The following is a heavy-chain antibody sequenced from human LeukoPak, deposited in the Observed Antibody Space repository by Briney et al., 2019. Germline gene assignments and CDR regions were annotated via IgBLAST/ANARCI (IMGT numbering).Heavy chain of an antibody. CDR3: ATLVLYSGYDPFSAFDI. CDR1: GYSFTSYW. J-gene: IGHJ3*02. D-gene: IGHD5-12*01. CDR2: IDPSDSYT. V-gene: IGHV5-10-1*01. Sequence: GESLKISCKGSGYSFTSYWISWVRQMPGKGLEWMGRIDPSDSYTNYSPSFQGHVTISADKSISTAYLQWSSLKASDTAMYYCATLVLYSGYDPFSAFDIWGQGTMVTVTS.